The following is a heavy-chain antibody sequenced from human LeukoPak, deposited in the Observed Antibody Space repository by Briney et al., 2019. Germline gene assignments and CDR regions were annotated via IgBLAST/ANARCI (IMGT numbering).Heavy chain of an antibody. V-gene: IGHV4-59*01. D-gene: IGHD3-9*01. Sequence: PSETLSLTCTVSGGSTNSYYWSWIRQPPRKGLQWIGYIHYSGRTNYNPSLKSRVTISVETSKNHFSLELSSVTAADTAVYYCARHSDILTGYPFDYWGQGTLVTVSS. CDR1: GGSTNSYY. J-gene: IGHJ4*02. CDR3: ARHSDILTGYPFDY. CDR2: IHYSGRT.